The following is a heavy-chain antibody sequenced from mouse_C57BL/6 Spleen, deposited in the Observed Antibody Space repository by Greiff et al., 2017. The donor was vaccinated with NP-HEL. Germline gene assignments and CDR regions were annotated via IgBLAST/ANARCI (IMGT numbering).Heavy chain of an antibody. J-gene: IGHJ1*03. V-gene: IGHV1-80*01. Sequence: QVQLQQSGAELVKPGASVKISCKASGYAFSSYWMNWVKQRPGKGLEWIGQIYPGDGDTNYNGKFKGKATLTADKSSSTAYMQLSSLTSEDSAVYFCARRGNYYGSSQGYFDVWGTGTTVTVSS. CDR1: GYAFSSYW. CDR2: IYPGDGDT. D-gene: IGHD1-1*01. CDR3: ARRGNYYGSSQGYFDV.